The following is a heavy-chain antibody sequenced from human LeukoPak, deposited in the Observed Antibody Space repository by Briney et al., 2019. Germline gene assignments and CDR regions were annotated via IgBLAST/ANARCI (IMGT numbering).Heavy chain of an antibody. CDR3: ARDSRTVYYYYGMDV. J-gene: IGHJ6*02. V-gene: IGHV3-21*01. Sequence: CXXSGXXFTSYTMNWVRQAPGKGLKWLSSISSSNSDISYADSVKGRFTISRDNAKNSLYLQMNSLRAEDTAVYYCARDSRTVYYYYGMDVWGQGTTVTVSS. CDR1: GXXFTSYT. CDR2: ISSSNSDI.